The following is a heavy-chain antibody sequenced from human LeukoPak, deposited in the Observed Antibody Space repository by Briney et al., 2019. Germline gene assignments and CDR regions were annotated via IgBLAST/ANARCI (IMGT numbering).Heavy chain of an antibody. J-gene: IGHJ4*02. CDR3: ARGAGGSYPIDY. Sequence: GTSLTLSCAAFGFTFSSYGMHWVRQPPAKGLEWVAVIWYDGSNECYADSVKGRFTISRDNSKNTLYLEMNSLRAEDTAVYYCARGAGGSYPIDYWDQGTLVTVSS. CDR2: IWYDGSNE. D-gene: IGHD1-26*01. CDR1: GFTFSSYG. V-gene: IGHV3-33*01.